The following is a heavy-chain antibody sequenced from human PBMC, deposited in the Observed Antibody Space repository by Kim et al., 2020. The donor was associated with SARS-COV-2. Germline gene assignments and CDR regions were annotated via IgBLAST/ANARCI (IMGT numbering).Heavy chain of an antibody. Sequence: GGSLRLSCAASGFTFSGSAIHWVCQASGKGLAWVGRIRSKANSYATAYAASVRGRFTISRDDSKNTAYLQMNNLKTEDTAVYYCTSVPATTLALWDAFDIWGRGTMVTVSS. D-gene: IGHD1-1*01. V-gene: IGHV3-73*01. CDR2: IRSKANSYAT. CDR1: GFTFSGSA. CDR3: TSVPATTLALWDAFDI. J-gene: IGHJ3*02.